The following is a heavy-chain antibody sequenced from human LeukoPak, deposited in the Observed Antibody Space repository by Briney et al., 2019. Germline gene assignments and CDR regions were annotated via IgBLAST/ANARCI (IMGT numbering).Heavy chain of an antibody. J-gene: IGHJ4*02. CDR3: ARPRDYGFDD. D-gene: IGHD4-17*01. CDR2: IYSSGSS. CDR1: GGSIRTNNYY. V-gene: IGHV4-39*01. Sequence: SETLSLTCTVSGGSIRTNNYYWGWIRQPPGKGLEWIGTIYSSGSSYYNSSLKSRVTISLDTSKNQFSLQLKSLTAVDTAVYYCARPRDYGFDDWGQGTLVTVSS.